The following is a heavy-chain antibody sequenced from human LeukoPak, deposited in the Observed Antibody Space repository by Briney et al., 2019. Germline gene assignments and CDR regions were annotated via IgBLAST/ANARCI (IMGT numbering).Heavy chain of an antibody. V-gene: IGHV3-23*01. D-gene: IGHD1-26*01. CDR2: ISGSGYST. CDR3: AQWSRYFDY. Sequence: GGSLRLSCAASGFMFEDYAMTWVRQAPGKGLEWVSAISGSGYSTYYADSVKGRFTISRDNSKNTLYLQMNSLRAEDTALYFCAQWSRYFDYWGQGTLVTVSS. CDR1: GFMFEDYA. J-gene: IGHJ4*02.